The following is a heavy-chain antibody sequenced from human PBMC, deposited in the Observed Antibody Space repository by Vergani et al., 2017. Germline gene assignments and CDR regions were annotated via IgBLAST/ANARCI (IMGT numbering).Heavy chain of an antibody. V-gene: IGHV1-46*01. CDR2: INPSGGST. CDR3: ATAGAAYCRGASCYDFFEY. Sequence: QVQLVQSGAEVKKPGASVKVSCKASGYTFTSYYMHWVRQAPGQGLEWMGIINPSGGSTSYAQKFQGRVTMTRDTSTSTVYMELSSLRSEDTAVYYCATAGAAYCRGASCYDFFEYWGQGTLVTVAS. J-gene: IGHJ4*02. D-gene: IGHD2-15*01. CDR1: GYTFTSYY.